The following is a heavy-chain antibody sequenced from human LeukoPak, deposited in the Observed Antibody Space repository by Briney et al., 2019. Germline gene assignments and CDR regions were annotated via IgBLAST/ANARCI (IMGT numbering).Heavy chain of an antibody. Sequence: GASVKVSCKASGYTFTDYFIHWVRQAPGQGLEWMGWIHPNTVATNFDQRFQGRVTLTRDTSISTAYMELSRLRSDYTALYYCARGTKGMLGPVDSWGQGTLVTVSS. D-gene: IGHD1-14*01. CDR2: IHPNTVAT. J-gene: IGHJ4*02. V-gene: IGHV1-2*02. CDR3: ARGTKGMLGPVDS. CDR1: GYTFTDYF.